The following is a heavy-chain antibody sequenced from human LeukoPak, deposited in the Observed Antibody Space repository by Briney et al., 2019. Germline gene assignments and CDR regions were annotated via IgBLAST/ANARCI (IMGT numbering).Heavy chain of an antibody. Sequence: ASVKVSCKASGGTFSSYAISWVRQAPGQGLEWMGGIIPIFGTANYAQKFQGRVTITADESTSTAYMELSSLRSEDTAVYYCARPRSPITMVRGVIRGMDVWGQGTTVTVSS. V-gene: IGHV1-69*13. D-gene: IGHD3-10*01. CDR3: ARPRSPITMVRGVIRGMDV. CDR1: GGTFSSYA. J-gene: IGHJ6*02. CDR2: IIPIFGTA.